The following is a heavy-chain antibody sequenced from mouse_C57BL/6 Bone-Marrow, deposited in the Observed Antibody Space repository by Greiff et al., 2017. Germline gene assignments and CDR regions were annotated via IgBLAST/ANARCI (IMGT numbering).Heavy chain of an antibody. Sequence: QVQLKQSGAELVRPGTSVKLSCKASGYTFTSYWMHWVKQRPGQGLEWIGVIDPSDSYTNYNQKFKGKATLTVDTSSSTAYMQLSSLTSEDSAVYYCARRIGPYFDYWGQGTTLTVSS. J-gene: IGHJ2*01. CDR1: GYTFTSYW. CDR3: ARRIGPYFDY. CDR2: IDPSDSYT. V-gene: IGHV1-59*01.